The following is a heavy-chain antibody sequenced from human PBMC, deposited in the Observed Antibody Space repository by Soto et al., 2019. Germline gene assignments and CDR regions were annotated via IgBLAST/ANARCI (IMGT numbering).Heavy chain of an antibody. D-gene: IGHD3-3*01. J-gene: IGHJ3*02. V-gene: IGHV4-4*07. CDR1: GGSISSYY. CDR2: IYTSGST. Sequence: SETLSLTCTVSGGSISSYYWSWIRQPAGKGLEWIGRIYTSGSTNYNPSLKSRVTMSVDTSKNQFSLKLSSVTAADTAVYYCARDRGESVTIFGVVTIDAFDIWGQGTMVTVS. CDR3: ARDRGESVTIFGVVTIDAFDI.